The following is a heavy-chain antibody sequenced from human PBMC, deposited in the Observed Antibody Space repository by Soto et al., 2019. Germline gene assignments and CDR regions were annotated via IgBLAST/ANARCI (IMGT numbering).Heavy chain of an antibody. CDR1: GFTFSSYA. D-gene: IGHD3-22*01. CDR2: ISGSGGST. J-gene: IGHJ4*02. V-gene: IGHV3-23*01. CDR3: AKKDSSGYYWDY. Sequence: LRLSCAASGFTFSSYAMSWVRQAPGKGLEWVSAISGSGGSTYYADSVKGRFTISRDNSKNTLYLQMNSLRAEDTAVYYCAKKDSSGYYWDYWGQGTLVTVSS.